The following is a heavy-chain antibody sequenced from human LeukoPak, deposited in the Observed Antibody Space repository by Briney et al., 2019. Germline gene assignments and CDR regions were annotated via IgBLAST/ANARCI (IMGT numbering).Heavy chain of an antibody. D-gene: IGHD2-15*01. Sequence: GGSLRLSCAVSGITFSSYWMHWVRHDPGRGLLWVSRINTQGTYTNYADSVKGRFTISRDNAKNTLYLQMSSLRADDTAVYYCVIDLGDYNDFWGQGTLVSVSS. CDR3: VIDLGDYNDF. CDR1: GITFSSYW. CDR2: INTQGTYT. J-gene: IGHJ4*02. V-gene: IGHV3-74*01.